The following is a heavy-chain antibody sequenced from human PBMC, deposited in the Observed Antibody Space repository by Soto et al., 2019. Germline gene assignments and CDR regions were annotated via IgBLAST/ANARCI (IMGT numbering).Heavy chain of an antibody. CDR2: ITGGGGGRT. D-gene: IGHD2-2*01. Sequence: PGGSLRLSCAASGFTFTNYAMNWVRQAPGKGLEWVSTITGGGGGRTNYADSVKGRFTISRDNSKNALYLQKNSLRDEDTAVYYCAKQPASIRTFDYWGQGALVSFSS. CDR3: AKQPASIRTFDY. CDR1: GFTFTNYA. J-gene: IGHJ4*02. V-gene: IGHV3-23*01.